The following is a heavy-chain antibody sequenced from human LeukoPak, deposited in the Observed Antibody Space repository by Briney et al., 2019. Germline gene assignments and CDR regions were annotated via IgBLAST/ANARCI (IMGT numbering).Heavy chain of an antibody. CDR1: GFTFSDYY. Sequence: GGSLRLSCAASGFTFSDYYMSWIRQAPGKGLERVSYISSSGSTIYYADSVKDRFTISRDNAKNSLYLQMNSLRAEDTAVYYCTKRAEFGGFDPWGQGTLVTVSS. CDR3: TKRAEFGGFDP. J-gene: IGHJ5*02. V-gene: IGHV3-11*01. CDR2: ISSSGSTI. D-gene: IGHD3-10*01.